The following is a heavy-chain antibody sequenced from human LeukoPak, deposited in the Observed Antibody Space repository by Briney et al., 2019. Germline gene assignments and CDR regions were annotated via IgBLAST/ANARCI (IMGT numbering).Heavy chain of an antibody. CDR1: GYSFTSYG. Sequence: GASVKVSCKASGYSFTSYGFSWVRQAPGQGLEWMAWISAYNGNTNYAQKFQGRVTMTTDTSTSTAYMELRSLRSDDTAVYYCATAGYSSSWYYVGYFDYWGQGTLVTVSS. CDR3: ATAGYSSSWYYVGYFDY. V-gene: IGHV1-18*01. D-gene: IGHD6-13*01. CDR2: ISAYNGNT. J-gene: IGHJ4*02.